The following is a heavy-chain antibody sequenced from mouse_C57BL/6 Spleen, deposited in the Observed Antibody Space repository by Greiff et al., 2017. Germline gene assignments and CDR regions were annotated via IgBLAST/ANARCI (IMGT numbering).Heavy chain of an antibody. Sequence: QVQLQQSGAELVKPGASVKLSCKASGYTFTSYWMHWVKQRPGRGLEWIGRIDPNSGGTKYNEKFKSKATLTVDKPSSTAYMQLSSLTSEDSAVYYCARVYYGYDGTGYYFDYWGQGTTLTVSS. CDR2: IDPNSGGT. CDR1: GYTFTSYW. CDR3: ARVYYGYDGTGYYFDY. D-gene: IGHD2-2*01. V-gene: IGHV1-72*01. J-gene: IGHJ2*01.